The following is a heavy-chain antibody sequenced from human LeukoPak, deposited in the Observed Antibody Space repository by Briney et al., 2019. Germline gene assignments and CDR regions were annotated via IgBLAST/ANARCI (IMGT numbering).Heavy chain of an antibody. V-gene: IGHV3-48*01. D-gene: IGHD2-2*02. Sequence: PGGSLRLSCAASGFTFSSYSMNWVRQAPGKGLEWVSYISSSSSTIYYADSVKGRFTISRDNAKNSLYLQMNSLRAEDTAVYYCARGENLGYCSSTSCYTPSWFDYWGQGTLVTVSS. CDR2: ISSSSSTI. CDR3: ARGENLGYCSSTSCYTPSWFDY. CDR1: GFTFSSYS. J-gene: IGHJ4*02.